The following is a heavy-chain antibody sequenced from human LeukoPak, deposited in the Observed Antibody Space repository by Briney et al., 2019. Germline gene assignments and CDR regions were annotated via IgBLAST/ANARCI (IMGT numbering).Heavy chain of an antibody. Sequence: SETLSLTCAVYGGSFSGYYWSWIRQPPGKGLEWIGEINHSGSTNYNPSLKSRVTISVDTSKNQFSLKLSSVTAADTAVYYCARRGTTVKPFDYWGQGTLVTVSS. CDR1: GGSFSGYY. V-gene: IGHV4-34*01. CDR3: ARRGTTVKPFDY. CDR2: INHSGST. D-gene: IGHD4-4*01. J-gene: IGHJ4*02.